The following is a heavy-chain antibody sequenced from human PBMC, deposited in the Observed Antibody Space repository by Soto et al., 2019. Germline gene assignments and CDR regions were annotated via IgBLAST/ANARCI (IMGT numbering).Heavy chain of an antibody. CDR3: ARNKAVGKVGGMDV. V-gene: IGHV1-3*01. Sequence: ASVKVSCKASGYTFTSYAMHWVRQAPGQRLEWMGWINAGSGNTKYSQKFQGRVTITRDTSASTAYMELSSLRSEDTAVYYCARNKAVGKVGGMDVWGQGTTVTVSS. CDR1: GYTFTSYA. D-gene: IGHD6-19*01. J-gene: IGHJ6*02. CDR2: INAGSGNT.